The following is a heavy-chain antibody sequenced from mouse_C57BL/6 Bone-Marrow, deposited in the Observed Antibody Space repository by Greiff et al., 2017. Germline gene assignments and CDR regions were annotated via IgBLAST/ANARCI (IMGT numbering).Heavy chain of an antibody. Sequence: VQLQQPGAELVKPGASVKLSCKASGYTFTSYWMQWVKQRPGQGLEWIGEIDPSDSYTNYNQKFKGKATLTVDPSSSTAYMQLSSLTSEDSAVYYCARLAWFAYWGQGTLVTVSA. CDR1: GYTFTSYW. V-gene: IGHV1-50*01. CDR3: ARLAWFAY. J-gene: IGHJ3*01. CDR2: IDPSDSYT.